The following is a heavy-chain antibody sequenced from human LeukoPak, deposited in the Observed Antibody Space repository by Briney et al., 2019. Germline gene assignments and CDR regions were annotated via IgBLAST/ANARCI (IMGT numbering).Heavy chain of an antibody. CDR2: INHNGNVN. V-gene: IGHV3-7*01. Sequence: GGSLRLSCAASGFTFSSYWMNWARQAPGKGLEWVASINHNGNVNYYVDSVKGRFTISRDNAKNSLYLQMNNLRAEDTAVYYCVSFYEAYWGRGTLVTVSS. CDR3: VSFYEAY. J-gene: IGHJ4*02. D-gene: IGHD2/OR15-2a*01. CDR1: GFTFSSYW.